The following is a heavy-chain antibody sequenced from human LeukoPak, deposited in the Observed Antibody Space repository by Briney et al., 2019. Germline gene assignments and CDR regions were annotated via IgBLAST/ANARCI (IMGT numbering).Heavy chain of an antibody. V-gene: IGHV3-21*01. CDR1: GFTFSSYA. Sequence: GGSLRLSCAASGFTFSSYAMSWVRQAPGKGLEWVSSISSSSSFIYYGDSVKGRFTISRDNAKNSLYLQMNSLRADDTAVYYCAREIGRGSGSGDAFDIWGQGTMVTVSS. J-gene: IGHJ3*02. D-gene: IGHD3-10*01. CDR2: ISSSSSFI. CDR3: AREIGRGSGSGDAFDI.